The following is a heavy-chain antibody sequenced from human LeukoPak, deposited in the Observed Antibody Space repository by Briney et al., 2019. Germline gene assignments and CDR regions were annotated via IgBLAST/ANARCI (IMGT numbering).Heavy chain of an antibody. CDR1: GGSISSGGYY. CDR2: IYYSGST. CDR3: ARGPGDIAAAGTEDNWFDP. Sequence: PSETLSLTCTVSGGSISSGGYYWSRIRQHPGKGLEWIGYIYYSGSTYYNPSLKSRVTISVDTSKNQFSLKLSSVTAADTAVYYCARGPGDIAAAGTEDNWFDPWGQGTLVTVSS. D-gene: IGHD6-13*01. V-gene: IGHV4-31*03. J-gene: IGHJ5*02.